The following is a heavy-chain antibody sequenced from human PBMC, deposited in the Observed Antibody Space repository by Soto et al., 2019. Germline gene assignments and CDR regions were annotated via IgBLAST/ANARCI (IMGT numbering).Heavy chain of an antibody. Sequence: QVELVESGGGVVQPGRSLRVSCTASGFTFSSFTMHWVRQAPGKGLEWVATVSYDGSKTYYAGSVRGRFTISRDNSNNTLSLQMDSLRPEDTALYYCARDKDSTYFPPPYYFDSWGQGILVTVSS. D-gene: IGHD4-4*01. V-gene: IGHV3-30*04. CDR3: ARDKDSTYFPPPYYFDS. CDR2: VSYDGSKT. CDR1: GFTFSSFT. J-gene: IGHJ4*02.